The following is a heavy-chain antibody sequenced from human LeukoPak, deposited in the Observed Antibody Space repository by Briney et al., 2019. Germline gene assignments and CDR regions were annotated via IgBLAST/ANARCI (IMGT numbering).Heavy chain of an antibody. V-gene: IGHV7-4-1*02. J-gene: IGHJ4*02. D-gene: IGHD4-17*01. CDR3: ARSFYGDYVYFDY. CDR1: GYAFSDYP. Sequence: ASVKVSCKTSGYAFSDYPINWVRRAPGQGLEWMGWINTNTGNPTYAQAFTGRFVFSLDTSVSTAYLEISSLKTEDTAAYYCARSFYGDYVYFDYWGQGTLVTVSS. CDR2: INTNTGNP.